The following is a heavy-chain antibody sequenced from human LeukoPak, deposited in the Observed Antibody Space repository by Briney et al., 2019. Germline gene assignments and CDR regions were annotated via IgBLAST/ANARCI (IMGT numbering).Heavy chain of an antibody. V-gene: IGHV3-74*01. Sequence: GGSLRLSCAASGFTFSSYWMHWVRQAPGKGLVWVSRINGDGDTTTYVDSVKGRFTISRDNAKNTLYLQMNSLRAEDTAVYYCAKGGVDYWGQGTLVTVSS. CDR2: INGDGDTT. CDR1: GFTFSSYW. J-gene: IGHJ4*02. CDR3: AKGGVDY.